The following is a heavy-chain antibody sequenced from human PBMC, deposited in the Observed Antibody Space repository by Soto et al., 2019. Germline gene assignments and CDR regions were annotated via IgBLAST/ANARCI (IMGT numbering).Heavy chain of an antibody. D-gene: IGHD2-15*01. Sequence: QVQLQQWGAGLLKPSETLSLTCAVYGGSFSGYHWSWIRQPPGKGLEWIGEINHSGSTNYNPSLKSRVTISVDTSKNQFSLQLSSVTAADTAVYYCARARYCSGGSCYRKGLYFDYWGQGTLVTVSS. CDR2: INHSGST. V-gene: IGHV4-34*01. CDR1: GGSFSGYH. CDR3: ARARYCSGGSCYRKGLYFDY. J-gene: IGHJ4*02.